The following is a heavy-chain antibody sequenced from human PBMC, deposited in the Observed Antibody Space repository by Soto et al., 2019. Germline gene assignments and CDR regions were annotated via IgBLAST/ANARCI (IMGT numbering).Heavy chain of an antibody. CDR3: TIDDYSDYDQVDY. V-gene: IGHV3-48*01. CDR1: GFTFSRYG. Sequence: GGSLRLSCAVSGFTFSRYGMYWVRQAPGKGLEWISYINNKGDSIYYADSVKGRFSISRDNVKSSLFLQMNSLRAEDTAVYYCTIDDYSDYDQVDYWGQGTLVTVSS. J-gene: IGHJ4*02. CDR2: INNKGDSI. D-gene: IGHD4-17*01.